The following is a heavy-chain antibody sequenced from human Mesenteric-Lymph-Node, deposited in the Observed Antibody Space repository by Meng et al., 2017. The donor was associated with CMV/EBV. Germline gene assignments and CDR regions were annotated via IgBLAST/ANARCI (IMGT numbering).Heavy chain of an antibody. CDR2: IRYDGSNK. D-gene: IGHD3-3*01. CDR1: GFTFSSYG. J-gene: IGHJ6*02. CDR3: AKDGRSYYDFWSGFYLNYDMDV. Sequence: GESLKISCAASGFTFSSYGMHWVRQAPGKGLEWVAFIRYDGSNKYYADSVKGRFTISRDNSKNTLYLQMNSLRAEDTAVYYCAKDGRSYYDFWSGFYLNYDMDVWGQGTTVTVSS. V-gene: IGHV3-30*02.